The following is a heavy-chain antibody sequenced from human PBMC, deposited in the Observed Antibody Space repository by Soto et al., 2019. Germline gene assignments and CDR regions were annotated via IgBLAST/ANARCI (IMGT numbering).Heavy chain of an antibody. CDR2: FDPEDGET. CDR3: ETGRSSWKGAANYYYYGMDV. CDR1: GYTLTELS. J-gene: IGHJ6*02. V-gene: IGHV1-24*01. Sequence: ASVKVSCKVSGYTLTELSMHWVRQAPGKGLEWMGGFDPEDGETIYAQKFQGRVTMTEDTSTDTAYMELSSLRSEDTAVYYCETGRSSWKGAANYYYYGMDVWGQGTTVTVSS. D-gene: IGHD6-13*01.